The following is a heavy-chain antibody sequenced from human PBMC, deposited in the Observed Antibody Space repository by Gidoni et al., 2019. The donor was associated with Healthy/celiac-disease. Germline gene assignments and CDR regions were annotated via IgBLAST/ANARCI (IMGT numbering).Heavy chain of an antibody. CDR3: AKDQDSSSWLGYDAFDI. D-gene: IGHD6-13*01. V-gene: IGHV3-30*18. J-gene: IGHJ3*02. CDR2: ISYDGSNK. Sequence: QVQLVESGGGVVQPGRSLRLSCAASGFPFSSYGMHWVRQAPGKGLEWVAVISYDGSNKYYADSVKGRFTISRDNSKNTLYLQMNSLRAEDTAVYYCAKDQDSSSWLGYDAFDIWGQGTMVTVSS. CDR1: GFPFSSYG.